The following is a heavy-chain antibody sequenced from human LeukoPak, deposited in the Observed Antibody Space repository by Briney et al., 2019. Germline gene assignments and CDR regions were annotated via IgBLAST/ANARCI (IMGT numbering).Heavy chain of an antibody. J-gene: IGHJ4*02. CDR2: ISGSGDST. CDR3: AKSLDGSGSYYNGDY. V-gene: IGHV3-23*01. D-gene: IGHD3-10*01. CDR1: GFTFSSYA. Sequence: GGSLRLSCAASGFTFSSYAMHWVRQAPGKGLEWVSTISGSGDSTYYADSVADRFIISRDNSKNTLYLQMNSLRAEDTALYFCAKSLDGSGSYYNGDYWGQGTLVTVSS.